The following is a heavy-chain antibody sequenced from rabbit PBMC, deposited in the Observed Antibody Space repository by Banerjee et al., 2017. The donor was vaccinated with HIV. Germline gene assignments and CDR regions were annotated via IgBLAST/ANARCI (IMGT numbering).Heavy chain of an antibody. J-gene: IGHJ4*01. CDR1: GFSFSGYW. D-gene: IGHD1-1*01. V-gene: IGHV1S45*01. CDR3: VRDINTSFKL. Sequence: QEQLEESGGDLVKPEGSLTLTCTASGFSFSGYWICWVRQAPGKGLEWIACIYIGSGKTYYASWAKGRFTISKTSSTTVTLRTTSLTGADTATYFCVRDINTSFKLWGQGTLVTVS. CDR2: IYIGSGKT.